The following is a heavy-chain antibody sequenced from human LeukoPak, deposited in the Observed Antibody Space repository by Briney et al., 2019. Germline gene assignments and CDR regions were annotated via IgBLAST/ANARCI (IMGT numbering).Heavy chain of an antibody. Sequence: ASVTVSFTSSVYIFTYYYIQWVRQAPGQGVEWMGWITHNSGATKIAQEFQGRVTLTSDTSISTSYIELSTLTSDDTAVYYCVSWAGGNSDVASFDYWGQGTLVTVSS. CDR3: VSWAGGNSDVASFDY. CDR1: VYIFTYYY. D-gene: IGHD2-21*01. CDR2: ITHNSGAT. V-gene: IGHV1-2*02. J-gene: IGHJ4*02.